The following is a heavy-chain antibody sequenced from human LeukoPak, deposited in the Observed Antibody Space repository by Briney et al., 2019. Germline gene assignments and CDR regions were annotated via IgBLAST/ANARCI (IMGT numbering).Heavy chain of an antibody. Sequence: PGGSLRLSCTASGFTFGDYAMSWFRQAPGKGLEWVGFIRSKAYGGTTEYAASVKGRFTISRDDSKSIAYLQMNSLKTEDTAVYYCTRDPYYFDSSGYYHHAFDIWGQGTMVAVSS. J-gene: IGHJ3*02. CDR1: GFTFGDYA. CDR3: TRDPYYFDSSGYYHHAFDI. D-gene: IGHD3-22*01. CDR2: IRSKAYGGTT. V-gene: IGHV3-49*03.